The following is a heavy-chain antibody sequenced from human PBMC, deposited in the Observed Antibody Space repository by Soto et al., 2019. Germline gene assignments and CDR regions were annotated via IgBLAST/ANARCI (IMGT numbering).Heavy chain of an antibody. Sequence: SETLSLTCAVSSGSISSSNWWSWVRQPPGKGLEWIGEIYHSGSTNYNPSLKSRVTISVDKSKNQFSLKLSSVTAADTAVYYCASWSIAEDGTTLGYWGQGTLVTSPQ. CDR3: ASWSIAEDGTTLGY. J-gene: IGHJ4*02. CDR1: SGSISSSNW. CDR2: IYHSGST. V-gene: IGHV4-4*02. D-gene: IGHD6-13*01.